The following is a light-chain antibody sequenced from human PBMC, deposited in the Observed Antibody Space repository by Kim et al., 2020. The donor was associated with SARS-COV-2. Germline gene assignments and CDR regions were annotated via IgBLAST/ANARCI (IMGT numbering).Light chain of an antibody. CDR3: LQHNTYPIT. Sequence: EGDRVTITCRASQDIRMDLGWYQQNPGRAPKRLIYGASSLQSGVPSRFSGSGSETEFTLTISSLQPEDFATYFCLQHNTYPITFGQGTRLEIK. J-gene: IGKJ5*01. CDR1: QDIRMD. V-gene: IGKV1-17*01. CDR2: GAS.